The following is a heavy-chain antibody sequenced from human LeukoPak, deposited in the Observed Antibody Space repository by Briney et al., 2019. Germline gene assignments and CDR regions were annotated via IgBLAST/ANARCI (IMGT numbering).Heavy chain of an antibody. CDR3: VRGNHHSSSWYLPSGYYYYGMDV. CDR2: INHSGST. CDR1: GGSISSSGYY. J-gene: IGHJ6*02. V-gene: IGHV4-39*07. D-gene: IGHD6-13*01. Sequence: PSETLSLTCSVSGGSISSSGYYWSWIRQPPGKGLEWIGEINHSGSTNYNPSLKSRVTISVDTSKNQFSLKLSSVTAADTAVYYCVRGNHHSSSWYLPSGYYYYGMDVWGQGTTVTVSS.